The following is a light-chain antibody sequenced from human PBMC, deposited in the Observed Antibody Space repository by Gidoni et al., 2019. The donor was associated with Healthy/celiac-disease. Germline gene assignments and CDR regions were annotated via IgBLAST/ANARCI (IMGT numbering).Light chain of an antibody. Sequence: EIVLTQSTGTLYLSPGERATLYVRASQSVSSTYLAWYQQKPGQAPRLLIYGASSRVTGVPDRFSGSGSGTDFTLTISRLEPEDFAVYYCPQGAFXQXTEVEMK. CDR2: GAS. V-gene: IGKV3-20*01. CDR3: PQGA. CDR1: QSVSSTY. J-gene: IGKJ1*01.